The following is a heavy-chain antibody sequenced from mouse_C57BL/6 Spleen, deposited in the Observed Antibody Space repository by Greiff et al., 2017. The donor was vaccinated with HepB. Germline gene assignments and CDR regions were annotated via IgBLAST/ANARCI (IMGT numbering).Heavy chain of an antibody. CDR1: GYTFTDYE. CDR2: IDPETGGT. Sequence: QVHVKQSGAELVRPGASVTLSCKASGYTFTDYEMHWVKQTPVHGLEWIGAIDPETGGTAYNQKFKGKAILTADKSSSTAYMELRSLTSEDSAVYYCTRRRSLWFAYWGQGTLVTVSA. CDR3: TRRRSLWFAY. V-gene: IGHV1-15*01. J-gene: IGHJ3*01. D-gene: IGHD6-2*01.